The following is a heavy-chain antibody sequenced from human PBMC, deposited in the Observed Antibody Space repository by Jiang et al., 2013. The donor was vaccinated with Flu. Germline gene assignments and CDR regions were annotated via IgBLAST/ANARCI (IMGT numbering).Heavy chain of an antibody. CDR3: ARGLWGDNAEYFQH. CDR1: GYTFTSYA. J-gene: IGHJ1*01. V-gene: IGHV1-3*01. Sequence: GAEVKKPGASVKVSCKASGYTFTSYAMHWVRQAPGQRLEWMGWINAGNGNTKYSQKFQGRVTMTRNTSISTAYMELSSLRSEDTAVYYCARGLWGDNAEYFQHWGQGTLVTVSS. D-gene: IGHD3-16*01. CDR2: INAGNGNT.